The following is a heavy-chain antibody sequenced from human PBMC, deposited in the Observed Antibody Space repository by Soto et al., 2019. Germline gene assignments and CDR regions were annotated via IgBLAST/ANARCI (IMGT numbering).Heavy chain of an antibody. J-gene: IGHJ4*02. CDR3: ASLLYSSSWSQ. D-gene: IGHD6-13*01. CDR1: GFTFSSYW. CDR2: INSDGSST. V-gene: IGHV3-74*01. Sequence: GGSLRLSCAASGFTFSSYWMHWVRQAPGKGLVWVSRINSDGSSTSYADSVKGRFTVSRDNAKNTLYLQMNSLRAEDTAVYYCASLLYSSSWSQWGQGTLVTVSS.